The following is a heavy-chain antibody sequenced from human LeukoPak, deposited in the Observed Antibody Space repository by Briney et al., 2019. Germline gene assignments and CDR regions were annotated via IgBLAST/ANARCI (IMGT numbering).Heavy chain of an antibody. Sequence: GGSLRLSCASSGFTFSSNYMSWVRQAPGKGLEWVSAISCSGCSTYYADSVKGRFTISRDNSKNTLYLQMNSLRAEDTDVSYCAKDLEQWEILTPLYFDYWGQGTLVTVSS. CDR2: ISCSGCST. CDR3: AKDLEQWEILTPLYFDY. J-gene: IGHJ4*02. CDR1: GFTFSSNY. V-gene: IGHV3-23*01. D-gene: IGHD1-26*01.